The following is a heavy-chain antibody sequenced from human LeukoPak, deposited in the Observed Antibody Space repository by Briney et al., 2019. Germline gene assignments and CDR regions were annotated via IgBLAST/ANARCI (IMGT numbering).Heavy chain of an antibody. Sequence: SETLSLTCTVSGYSISSGYYWSWIRQPPGKGLEWIGEINHSGSTNYNPSLKSRVTISVDTSKNQFSLKLSSVTAADTAVYYCARLANIMVRGVIITPPDYWGQGTLVTVSS. J-gene: IGHJ4*02. D-gene: IGHD3-10*01. CDR1: GYSISSGYY. V-gene: IGHV4-38-2*02. CDR2: INHSGST. CDR3: ARLANIMVRGVIITPPDY.